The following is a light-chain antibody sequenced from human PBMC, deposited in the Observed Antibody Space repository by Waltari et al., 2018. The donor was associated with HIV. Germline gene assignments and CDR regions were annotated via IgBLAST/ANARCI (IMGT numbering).Light chain of an antibody. Sequence: IVMTQSPATLSVSPGARVSLSCRARPRFSSNLVWYQQKPGQAPRVLIYGASTRAADIPARFSGSGAGTEFTLTISSLQSEDFAVYYCQKFHNWPRTFGQGTKVEIK. CDR2: GAS. CDR3: QKFHNWPRT. CDR1: PRFSSN. V-gene: IGKV3-15*01. J-gene: IGKJ1*01.